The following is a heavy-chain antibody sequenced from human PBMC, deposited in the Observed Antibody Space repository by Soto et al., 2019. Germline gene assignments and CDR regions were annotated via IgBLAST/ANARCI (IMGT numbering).Heavy chain of an antibody. V-gene: IGHV3-48*02. CDR2: ISSSSSTI. CDR1: GFTFSSYS. D-gene: IGHD1-26*01. CDR3: ARERRWVGYYYGMDV. J-gene: IGHJ6*02. Sequence: PGGSLRLSCAASGFTFSSYSMNWVRQAPGKGLEWVSYISSSSSTIYYADTVKGRFTISRDNAKNSLYLQMNSLRDEDTAVYYCARERRWVGYYYGMDVWGQGTTVTVSS.